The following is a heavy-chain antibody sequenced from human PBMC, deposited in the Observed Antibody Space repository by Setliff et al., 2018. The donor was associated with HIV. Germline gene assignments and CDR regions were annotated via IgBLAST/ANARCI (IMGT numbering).Heavy chain of an antibody. J-gene: IGHJ4*02. V-gene: IGHV1-3*01. CDR2: INAGTGNT. CDR3: ARSLRECSYGSPDY. D-gene: IGHD5-18*01. Sequence: GASVKVSCKASGYRFTGFAIHWVRQAPGQRFEWMGWINAGTGNTKYSQKFQDRVTISRDIHANTAYMELSSLRSEDTAIYYCARSLRECSYGSPDYWGPGTLVTVSS. CDR1: GYRFTGFA.